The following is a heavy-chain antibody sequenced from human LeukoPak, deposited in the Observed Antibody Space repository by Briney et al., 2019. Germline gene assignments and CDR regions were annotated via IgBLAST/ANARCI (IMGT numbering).Heavy chain of an antibody. CDR2: IYTSGST. CDR3: ARRGSRDSSGWFDY. CDR1: GGSISSYY. D-gene: IGHD6-19*01. V-gene: IGHV4-4*07. J-gene: IGHJ4*02. Sequence: SETLSLTCTVSGGSISSYYWSWIRQPAGKGLEWIGRIYTSGSTDYNPSLKSRVTMSVDTSKNQFSLKLTSVTAADTAVYYCARRGSRDSSGWFDYWGQGTLVTVSS.